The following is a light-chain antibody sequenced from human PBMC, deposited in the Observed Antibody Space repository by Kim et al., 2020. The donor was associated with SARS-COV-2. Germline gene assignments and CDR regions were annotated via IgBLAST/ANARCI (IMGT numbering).Light chain of an antibody. CDR1: SLRSHY. J-gene: IGLJ1*01. CDR2: GKN. V-gene: IGLV3-19*01. CDR3: NSRDGSDNSFV. Sequence: ALGQTVRITGQGDSLRSHYASWYQQKPGQAPVLVIYGKNNRPSGIPDRFSGSSSGNTASLTITGAQAEDEAEYYCNSRDGSDNSFVFATGTKVTVL.